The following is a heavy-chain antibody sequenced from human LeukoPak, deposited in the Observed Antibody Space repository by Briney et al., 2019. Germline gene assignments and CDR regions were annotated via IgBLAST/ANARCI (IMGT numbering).Heavy chain of an antibody. J-gene: IGHJ5*02. Sequence: GGSLRLSCAASGFTFSSYSMNWVRQAPGKGLEWVSSISSSSGYIYYADSVKGRFTVSRDNTKNSLYLQMNSLRAEDTAVYYCARDGATGFDPWGQGTLVTVSS. D-gene: IGHD2-21*02. CDR3: ARDGATGFDP. CDR1: GFTFSSYS. CDR2: ISSSSGYI. V-gene: IGHV3-21*01.